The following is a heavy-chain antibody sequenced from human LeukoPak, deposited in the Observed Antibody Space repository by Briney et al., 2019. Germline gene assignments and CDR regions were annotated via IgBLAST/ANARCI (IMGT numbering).Heavy chain of an antibody. CDR2: ISAYNGNT. J-gene: IGHJ5*02. Sequence: ASVKVSCKASGYTFTSYGISWVRQAPGQGLEWMGWISAYNGNTNYAQKLQGRVTMTTDTSTSTAYMELRSLRSDDTAVYYCARDLDSSSLGWFDPWGQGTLVTVSS. D-gene: IGHD6-13*01. V-gene: IGHV1-18*01. CDR3: ARDLDSSSLGWFDP. CDR1: GYTFTSYG.